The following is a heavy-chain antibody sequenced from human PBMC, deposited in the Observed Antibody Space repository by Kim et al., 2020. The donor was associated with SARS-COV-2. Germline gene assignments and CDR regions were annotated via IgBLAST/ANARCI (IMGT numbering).Heavy chain of an antibody. CDR3: AKDLTLYYGAGIGLYGMDV. Sequence: GGSLRLSCAASGFTFDDYAMHWVRQAPGKGLEWVSGISWNSGSIGYADSVKGRFTISRDNAKNSLYLQMNSLRAEDTALYYCAKDLTLYYGAGIGLYGMDVWGRGTTVTVSS. V-gene: IGHV3-9*01. CDR2: ISWNSGSI. J-gene: IGHJ6*02. CDR1: GFTFDDYA. D-gene: IGHD3-10*01.